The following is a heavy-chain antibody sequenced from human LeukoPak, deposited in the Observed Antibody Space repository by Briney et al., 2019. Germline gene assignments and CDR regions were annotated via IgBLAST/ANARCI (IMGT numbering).Heavy chain of an antibody. V-gene: IGHV3-21*04. CDR2: ISSSSSYI. Sequence: GGSLRLSCAASGFTFSSYSMNWVRQAPGKGLGWVSSISSSSSYIYYADSVKGRFTISRDNAKNSLYLQMNSLRAEDTAVYYCAKGGKWDVTPFDYWGRGTLVTVSS. CDR3: AKGGKWDVTPFDY. D-gene: IGHD1-26*01. CDR1: GFTFSSYS. J-gene: IGHJ4*02.